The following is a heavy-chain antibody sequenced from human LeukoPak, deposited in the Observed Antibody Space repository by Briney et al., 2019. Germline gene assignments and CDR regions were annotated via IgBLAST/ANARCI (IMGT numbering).Heavy chain of an antibody. CDR3: ARAYSRSRFDY. V-gene: IGHV5-10-1*01. CDR1: GYSFTSYW. J-gene: IGHJ4*02. Sequence: GESLKISCKGSGYSFTSYWIGWLRQMPGKGLEWMGTIDPSDSYNNYSPSFQGHVTISADKSISTAYLQWSSLKASDTAMYYCARAYSRSRFDYWGQGTLVTVSS. CDR2: IDPSDSYN. D-gene: IGHD6-6*01.